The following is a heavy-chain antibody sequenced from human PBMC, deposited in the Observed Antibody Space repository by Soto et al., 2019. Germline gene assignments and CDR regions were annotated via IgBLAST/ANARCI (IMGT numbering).Heavy chain of an antibody. D-gene: IGHD3-10*01. CDR2: IYPGDSDT. V-gene: IGHV5-51*01. CDR3: ARRDYGSGSTDY. CDR1: GYNFATYW. J-gene: IGHJ4*02. Sequence: PGESLKISCKGSGYNFATYWIAWVRQMPGKGLEWMGIIYPGDSDTRYSPSFQGQVTISADKSISTAYLQWSSLKASDTAMYYCARRDYGSGSTDYWGQGTLVTVSS.